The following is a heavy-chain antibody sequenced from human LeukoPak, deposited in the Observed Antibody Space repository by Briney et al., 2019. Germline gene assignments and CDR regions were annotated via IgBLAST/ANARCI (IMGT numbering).Heavy chain of an antibody. V-gene: IGHV3-20*04. CDR1: GFTFDDYG. J-gene: IGHJ4*02. Sequence: GGSLRLSCAASGFTFDDYGMSWVRQAPGKGLEWVSGINWNGGSTGYADSVKGRFTVSRDNAKNSLYLQMNSLGAEDTAVYYCARRYCGSTSCQPLDYWGQGTLVTVSS. CDR3: ARRYCGSTSCQPLDY. CDR2: INWNGGST. D-gene: IGHD2-2*01.